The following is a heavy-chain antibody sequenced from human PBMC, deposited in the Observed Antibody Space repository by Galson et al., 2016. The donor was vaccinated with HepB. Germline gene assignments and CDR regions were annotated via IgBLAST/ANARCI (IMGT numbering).Heavy chain of an antibody. D-gene: IGHD6-13*01. CDR1: GFTFSHYF. V-gene: IGHV3-33*08. CDR2: IWYDGSNK. J-gene: IGHJ4*02. CDR3: AREAPIAAPGANDC. Sequence: SLRLSCAASGFTFSHYFVRWIRQAPGKGLEWVAVIWYDGSNKYYGDSVKGRFTISRDNSKNTLYLQMNSLRTEDTAIYYCAREAPIAAPGANDCWGQGTQVTVSS.